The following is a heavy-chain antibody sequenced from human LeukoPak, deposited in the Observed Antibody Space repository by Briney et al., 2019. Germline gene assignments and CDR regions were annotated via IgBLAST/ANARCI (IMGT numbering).Heavy chain of an antibody. V-gene: IGHV3-30*18. Sequence: GRSLRLSCAASGFTFSSYSMHWVRQAPGKGLEWVAVISYDGSNKYYADSVKGRFTISRDNSKNTLYLQMNSLRAEDTAVYYCAKGRTGTTLAFDIWGQGTMVTVSS. D-gene: IGHD1-1*01. J-gene: IGHJ3*02. CDR1: GFTFSSYS. CDR2: ISYDGSNK. CDR3: AKGRTGTTLAFDI.